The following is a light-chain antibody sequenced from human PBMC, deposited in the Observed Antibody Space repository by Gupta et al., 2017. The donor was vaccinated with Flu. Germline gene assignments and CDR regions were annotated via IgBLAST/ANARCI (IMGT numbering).Light chain of an antibody. CDR2: GAS. CDR3: CQEYDWPRT. Sequence: PATLSVSPGERATLSCRASQSVSSNLAWYQQKPGQAPRLLIYGASTRATGIPARFSGSRSGTAFSLIIISRQSQDYAVYYCCQEYDWPRTFGEGTKVEIK. CDR1: QSVSSN. J-gene: IGKJ4*02. V-gene: IGKV3D-15*01.